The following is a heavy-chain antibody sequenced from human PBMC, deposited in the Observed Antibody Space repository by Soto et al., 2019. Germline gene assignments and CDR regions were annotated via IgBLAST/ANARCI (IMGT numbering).Heavy chain of an antibody. CDR1: GGTSSTYT. CDR3: VRSWFDP. V-gene: IGHV1-69*08. CDR2: IIPILGTA. D-gene: IGHD6-6*01. J-gene: IGHJ5*02. Sequence: ASVKVSCKASGGTSSTYTISWVRQAPGQGLEWMGRIIPILGTANYAQKFQGRVTITADESTSTAYMELSSLRSEDTAVYYCVRSWFDPWGQGTLVTVSS.